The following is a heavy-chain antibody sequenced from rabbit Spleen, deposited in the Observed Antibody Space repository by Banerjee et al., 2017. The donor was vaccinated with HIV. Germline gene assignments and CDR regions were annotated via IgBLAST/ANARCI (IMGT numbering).Heavy chain of an antibody. CDR2: AYAGSSGST. CDR3: ARDLTGVIGWNFGW. J-gene: IGHJ4*01. CDR1: GFSFSSSDY. V-gene: IGHV1S45*01. Sequence: QEQLVESGGGLVQPGGSLKLSCKASGFSFSSSDYMCWVRQAPGKGLEWVACAYAGSSGSTYSATWAKGRFTISKTSSTTLTLQMTSLTAADTATYFCARDLTGVIGWNFGWWGPGTLVTVS. D-gene: IGHD1-1*01.